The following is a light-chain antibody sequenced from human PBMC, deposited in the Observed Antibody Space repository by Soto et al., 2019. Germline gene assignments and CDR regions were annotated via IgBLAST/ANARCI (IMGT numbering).Light chain of an antibody. V-gene: IGKV1-5*01. CDR1: QSINNR. Sequence: DIQMTQSPFTLSASVGDRVTITCRASQSINNRLAWHQQKPGKAPKVLICDASSLKSGVPSRFSGSGSGTEFSLTISSLQPEDFATYYCQQYYSYPLTFGQGTKVDIK. CDR3: QQYYSYPLT. CDR2: DAS. J-gene: IGKJ1*01.